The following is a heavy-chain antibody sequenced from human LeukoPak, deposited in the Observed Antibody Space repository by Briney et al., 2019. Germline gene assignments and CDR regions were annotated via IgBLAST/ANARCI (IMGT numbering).Heavy chain of an antibody. J-gene: IGHJ5*02. Sequence: GESLRLSCAASGFTFSSSAMSWVRQAPGKGLEWVSAISGSGGTTYYADSVKGRFTISRDNSKNTPYLQMNSLRAEDTAVYYCTKEPLLRVSYNCFDPWGQGTLVTVSS. D-gene: IGHD3-9*01. CDR1: GFTFSSSA. CDR3: TKEPLLRVSYNCFDP. CDR2: ISGSGGTT. V-gene: IGHV3-23*01.